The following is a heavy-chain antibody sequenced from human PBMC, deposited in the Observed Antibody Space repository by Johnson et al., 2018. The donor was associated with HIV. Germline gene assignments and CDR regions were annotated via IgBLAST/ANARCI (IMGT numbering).Heavy chain of an antibody. V-gene: IGHV3-64*01. CDR2: ISSNGGKT. CDR1: GFTFSSHA. CDR3: ARERVHDKSGLDAFDI. Sequence: VQLVESGGGLVQPGGSLRLSCAASGFTFSSHAMHWVRQAPGKGLEYVSAISSNGGKTYYANSVKGIFTISRDNSKNTLYLQMGRLRAEDKAVYYCARERVHDKSGLDAFDIWGQGTLVTVSS. J-gene: IGHJ3*02. D-gene: IGHD3-22*01.